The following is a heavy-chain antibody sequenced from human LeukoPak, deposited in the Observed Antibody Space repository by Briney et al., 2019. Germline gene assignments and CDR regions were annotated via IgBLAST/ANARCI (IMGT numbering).Heavy chain of an antibody. J-gene: IGHJ4*02. Sequence: ASVKVSCKASGYTFTSYDINWVRQATGQGLEWMEWMNPNRGNTGYAQKFQGRVTMTRNTSISTAYMELSSLRSEDTAVYYCARGRRAAAGDYWGQGTLVTVSS. CDR2: MNPNRGNT. D-gene: IGHD6-13*01. CDR1: GYTFTSYD. CDR3: ARGRRAAAGDY. V-gene: IGHV1-8*01.